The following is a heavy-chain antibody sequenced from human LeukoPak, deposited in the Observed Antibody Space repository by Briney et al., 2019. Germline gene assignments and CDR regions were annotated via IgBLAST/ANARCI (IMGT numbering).Heavy chain of an antibody. CDR3: TRDLTGTTWSENDY. CDR2: IYSGDRT. Sequence: GGSLRPSCVASGLSVRGSYMSWVRQAPGKGLEWVSVIYSGDRTYYADSVKGRFTISRDTSKNTLYLQMNNLRADDTAMYYCTRDLTGTTWSENDYWGQGTLVTISS. J-gene: IGHJ4*02. CDR1: GLSVRGSY. D-gene: IGHD6-13*01. V-gene: IGHV3-53*01.